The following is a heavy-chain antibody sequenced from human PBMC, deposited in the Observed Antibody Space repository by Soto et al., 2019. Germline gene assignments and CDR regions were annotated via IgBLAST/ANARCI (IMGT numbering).Heavy chain of an antibody. J-gene: IGHJ4*02. V-gene: IGHV3-20*04. Sequence: GGSLRLSCAASGFTFSTYAMSWVRQAPGKGLEWVSGMSWSGGSTGYADSVKGRFTISRDNAKNSLYLQMNSLRAEDTALYYCARWWDFGVVARPFDYWGQGTLVTVSS. CDR2: MSWSGGST. D-gene: IGHD3-3*01. CDR3: ARWWDFGVVARPFDY. CDR1: GFTFSTYA.